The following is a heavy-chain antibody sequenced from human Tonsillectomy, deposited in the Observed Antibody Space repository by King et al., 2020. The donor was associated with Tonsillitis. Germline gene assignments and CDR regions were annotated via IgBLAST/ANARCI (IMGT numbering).Heavy chain of an antibody. D-gene: IGHD5-18*01. CDR2: ISSGSTYI. V-gene: IGHV3-21*01. CDR1: GFTFSTYN. CDR3: TAERQAAMTL. J-gene: IGHJ4*02. Sequence: VQLVESGGGLVKPGGSLRLSCAASGFTFSTYNLNWVRQAPGKGLERVSSISSGSTYIYYAGSVEGRFTISRDNAKNSLYLQMNSLRAEDTAVYYCTAERQAAMTLGGQGTLVTVSS.